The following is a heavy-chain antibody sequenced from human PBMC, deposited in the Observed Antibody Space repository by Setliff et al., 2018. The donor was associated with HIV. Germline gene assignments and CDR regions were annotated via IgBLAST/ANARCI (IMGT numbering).Heavy chain of an antibody. V-gene: IGHV3-48*01. Sequence: GGSLRLSCAASGFVFTDHSFHWVRRAPGEGLEWLSYISATGTTVSYADSVRGRFIISRDSVRNVLYLQMKSLRVEDTALYYCVRDQLRWPERWDFDFWGQGTLVTVSS. CDR2: ISATGTTV. J-gene: IGHJ4*02. CDR1: GFVFTDHS. D-gene: IGHD1-26*01. CDR3: VRDQLRWPERWDFDF.